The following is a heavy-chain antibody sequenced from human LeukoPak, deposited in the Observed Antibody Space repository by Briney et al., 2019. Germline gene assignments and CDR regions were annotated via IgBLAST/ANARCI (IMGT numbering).Heavy chain of an antibody. CDR3: AKGARSGSTNFDY. J-gene: IGHJ4*02. CDR2: VTGSGGST. D-gene: IGHD3-10*01. CDR1: EFTFSSYA. V-gene: IGHV3-23*01. Sequence: GGSLRLSCAASEFTFSSYAMSWVRQAPGKGLEWVSAVTGSGGSTHYADSVKGRFTISRDNSKNTLYLQINSLRAGDTAVYYCAKGARSGSTNFDYWGQGTLVTVSS.